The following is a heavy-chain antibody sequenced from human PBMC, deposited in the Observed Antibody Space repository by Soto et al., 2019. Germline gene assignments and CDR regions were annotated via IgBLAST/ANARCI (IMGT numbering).Heavy chain of an antibody. D-gene: IGHD3-3*01. V-gene: IGHV4-31*03. Sequence: PSETLSLTCTVSGGSISSGGYYWSWIRQHPGKGLEWIGYIYYSGSTYYNPSLKSRVTISVDTSKNQFSLKLSSVTAADTAVYYCARDFSAEGMDVWGQGTTVTVSS. CDR3: ARDFSAEGMDV. CDR1: GGSISSGGYY. J-gene: IGHJ6*02. CDR2: IYYSGST.